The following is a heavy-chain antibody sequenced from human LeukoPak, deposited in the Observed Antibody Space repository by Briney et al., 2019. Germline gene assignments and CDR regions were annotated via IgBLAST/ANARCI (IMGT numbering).Heavy chain of an antibody. CDR1: GFSFTTYR. CDR3: ARDRQITIFGVVPHDAFDI. D-gene: IGHD3-3*01. Sequence: PGGSLRLSCAASGFSFTTYRMNWVRQAPGKGLEWVSYISSTTSATYYADSVKGRFTISRDNAKNSLYLQMNSLRAEDTAVYYCARDRQITIFGVVPHDAFDIWGQGTMVTVSS. CDR2: ISSTTSAT. J-gene: IGHJ3*02. V-gene: IGHV3-48*01.